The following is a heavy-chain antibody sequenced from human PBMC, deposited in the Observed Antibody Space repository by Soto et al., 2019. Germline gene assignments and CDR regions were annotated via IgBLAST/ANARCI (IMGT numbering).Heavy chain of an antibody. V-gene: IGHV1-18*01. Sequence: ASVKVSCKASGYTFISNGIGWVRQAPGQGLEWMGWITVNSGNTNYPQKFQGRVTMTTDTSTSTAYMELRSLTSDDTAVYYCGRGLGGGWYYFDYWGPGTLVTVSS. CDR2: ITVNSGNT. J-gene: IGHJ4*02. D-gene: IGHD6-19*01. CDR3: GRGLGGGWYYFDY. CDR1: GYTFISNG.